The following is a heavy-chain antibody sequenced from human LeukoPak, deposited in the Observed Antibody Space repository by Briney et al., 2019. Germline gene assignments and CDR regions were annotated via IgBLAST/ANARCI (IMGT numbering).Heavy chain of an antibody. V-gene: IGHV4-59*01. CDR3: ARGYSYYPY. Sequence: NSSETLSLTCTGSGGSISRYYWSWLRQPPRKGLEGIGYIYYSESTNYNPSLKSRVTISVDTSKNQFSLKLRSVSAADTAVYYCARGYSYYPYWGQGTLVTVSS. CDR1: GGSISRYY. CDR2: IYYSEST. D-gene: IGHD4-11*01. J-gene: IGHJ4*02.